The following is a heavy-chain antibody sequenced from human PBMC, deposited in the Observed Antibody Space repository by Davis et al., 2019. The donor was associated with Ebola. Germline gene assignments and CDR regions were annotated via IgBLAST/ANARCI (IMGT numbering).Heavy chain of an antibody. CDR1: GFTLSSYG. V-gene: IGHV3-30*18. D-gene: IGHD1-26*01. CDR3: AKHGVGATAFDY. CDR2: ISYDGSNK. Sequence: GESLKISCAASGFTLSSYGMHWVRQAPGKGLEWVAVISYDGSNKYYADSVKGRFTISRDNSKNTLYLQMNSLRAEDTAVYYCAKHGVGATAFDYWGQGTLVTVSS. J-gene: IGHJ4*02.